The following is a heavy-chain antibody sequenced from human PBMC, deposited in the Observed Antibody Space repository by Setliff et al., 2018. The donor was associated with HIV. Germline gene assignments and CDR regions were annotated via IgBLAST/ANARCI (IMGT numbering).Heavy chain of an antibody. CDR3: ATDPGYSSTWYSESFQH. CDR1: GYTFSSYG. Sequence: ASVKVSCKASGYTFSSYGISWVRQAPGQGLEWVGWISVFNGNTDYAEKFEGRVTMTTDTSTNTAYMELRSLRSDDTAVYYCATDPGYSSTWYSESFQHWGQGTVVTVSS. J-gene: IGHJ1*01. CDR2: ISVFNGNT. V-gene: IGHV1-18*01. D-gene: IGHD6-13*01.